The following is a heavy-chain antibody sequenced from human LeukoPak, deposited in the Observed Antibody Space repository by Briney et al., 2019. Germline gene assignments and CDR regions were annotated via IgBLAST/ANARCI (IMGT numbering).Heavy chain of an antibody. Sequence: GGSLRLSCAASGFTFSSYGMHWVRQAPGKGLEWVTLISYDGSNKYYADSVKGRFTISRDNAKNSLYLQMNSLRAEDTAVYYCARDHGRWYFDLWGRGTLVTVSS. J-gene: IGHJ2*01. CDR3: ARDHGRWYFDL. D-gene: IGHD3/OR15-3a*01. CDR1: GFTFSSYG. CDR2: ISYDGSNK. V-gene: IGHV3-30*03.